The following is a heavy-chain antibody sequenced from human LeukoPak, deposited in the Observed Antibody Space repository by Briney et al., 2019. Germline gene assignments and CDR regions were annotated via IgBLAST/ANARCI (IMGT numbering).Heavy chain of an antibody. J-gene: IGHJ6*03. CDR1: GYTFTSYD. D-gene: IGHD5-18*01. CDR2: MNPNSGNT. V-gene: IGHV1-8*01. Sequence: GASVKVSCKASGYTFTSYDINWVRRATGQGLEWMGWMNPNSGNTGYAQKFQGRVTMTRNTSISTAYMELSSLRSEDTAVYYCARCGYSYGDYYYYYYYMDVWGKGTTVTVSS. CDR3: ARCGYSYGDYYYYYYYMDV.